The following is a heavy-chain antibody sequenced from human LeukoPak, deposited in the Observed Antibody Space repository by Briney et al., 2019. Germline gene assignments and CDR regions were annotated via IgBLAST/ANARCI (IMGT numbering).Heavy chain of an antibody. CDR2: IYYSGST. V-gene: IGHV4-30-4*08. CDR3: ASSIVGATTAITLFDY. CDR1: GGSISSGDYY. J-gene: IGHJ4*02. D-gene: IGHD1-26*01. Sequence: SQTLSLTCTVSGGSISSGDYYWSWIRQPPGKGLEWIGYIYYSGSTYYNPSLKSQVTISVDTSKNQFSLKLSSVTAADTAVYYCASSIVGATTAITLFDYWGQGTLVTVSS.